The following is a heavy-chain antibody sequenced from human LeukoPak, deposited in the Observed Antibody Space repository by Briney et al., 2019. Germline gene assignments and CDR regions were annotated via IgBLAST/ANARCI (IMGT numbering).Heavy chain of an antibody. Sequence: GGSLRLSCAASGFTFSSYGMHWVRQAPGKGLEWVAVISYDGGNKYYADSVKGRFTISRDNSKNTLYLQMNSLRAEDTAVYYCAKEGRDYDILTGYYPSGFDYWGQGTLVTVSS. D-gene: IGHD3-9*01. CDR2: ISYDGGNK. V-gene: IGHV3-30*18. J-gene: IGHJ4*02. CDR1: GFTFSSYG. CDR3: AKEGRDYDILTGYYPSGFDY.